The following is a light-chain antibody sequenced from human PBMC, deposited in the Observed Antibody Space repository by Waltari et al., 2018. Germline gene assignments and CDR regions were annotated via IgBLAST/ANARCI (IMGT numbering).Light chain of an antibody. CDR2: LNSDGTH. Sequence: QLVLTQSPSASASLGASVKLTCTLSSGHSNYAIAWHQQQPEKGPRYLMKLNSDGTHNKGYGIPDRFSGSSSGAERYLTISSLQSEDEADYYCQTWGTGIRVFGGGTKLTVL. CDR1: SGHSNYA. J-gene: IGLJ3*02. V-gene: IGLV4-69*01. CDR3: QTWGTGIRV.